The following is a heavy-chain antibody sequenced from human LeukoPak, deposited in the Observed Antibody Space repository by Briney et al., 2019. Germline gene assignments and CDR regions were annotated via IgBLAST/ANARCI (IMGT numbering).Heavy chain of an antibody. CDR2: IYSGGST. V-gene: IGHV3-53*01. Sequence: GGSLRLSCAASGFTVSSNYMSWVRQAPGKGLEWVSVIYSGGSTYYADSVKGRFTISRDNSKNTLYLQMNSLRAEDTAVYYCARDNYYDSSGYFDWGQGTLVTVSS. CDR3: ARDNYYDSSGYFD. CDR1: GFTVSSNY. J-gene: IGHJ4*02. D-gene: IGHD3-22*01.